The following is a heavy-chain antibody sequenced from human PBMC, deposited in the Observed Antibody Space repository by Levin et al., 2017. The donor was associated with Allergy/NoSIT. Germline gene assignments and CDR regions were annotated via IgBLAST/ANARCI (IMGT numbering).Heavy chain of an antibody. J-gene: IGHJ4*02. CDR3: ARDAYCTSTSCRFRFDY. V-gene: IGHV1-2*02. CDR2: INPNSGGT. D-gene: IGHD2-2*01. CDR1: GYTFTDYY. Sequence: GESLKISCKASGYTFTDYYMHWVRQAPGQGLEWMGWINPNSGGTNSAQKFQGRVTMTRDTSISTAYMELSRLRSDDTAVYYCARDAYCTSTSCRFRFDYWGQGTLATVSS.